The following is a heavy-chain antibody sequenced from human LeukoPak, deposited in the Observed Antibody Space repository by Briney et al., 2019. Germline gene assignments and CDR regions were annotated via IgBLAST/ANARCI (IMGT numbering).Heavy chain of an antibody. CDR2: MNPNSGNT. Sequence: GASVKVSCKASGYTFTSYDINWVRQATGQGLEWMGWMNPNSGNTGYAQKFQGRVTMTRNTSISTAYMELSSLRSEDTAVYYCAREYCTNGVCYFMDVWGKGTTVTVSS. D-gene: IGHD2-8*01. V-gene: IGHV1-8*01. CDR3: AREYCTNGVCYFMDV. CDR1: GYTFTSYD. J-gene: IGHJ6*03.